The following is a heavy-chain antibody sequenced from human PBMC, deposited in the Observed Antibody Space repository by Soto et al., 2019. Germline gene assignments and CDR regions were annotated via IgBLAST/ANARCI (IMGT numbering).Heavy chain of an antibody. V-gene: IGHV1-69*01. J-gene: IGHJ6*02. CDR2: IIPIFGTA. D-gene: IGHD3-10*01. Sequence: QVQLVQSGAEVKKPGSSVKVSCKASGGTFSSYAISWVRQAPGQGLEWMGGIIPIFGTANYAQKFQGRVTITADESTSTAYMELSSLRSEDTAVYYCARGGTAMVRGVINYYYYGMDVWGQGTTVTVSS. CDR1: GGTFSSYA. CDR3: ARGGTAMVRGVINYYYYGMDV.